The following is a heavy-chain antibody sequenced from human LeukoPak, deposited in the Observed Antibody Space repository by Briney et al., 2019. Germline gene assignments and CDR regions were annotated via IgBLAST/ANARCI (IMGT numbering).Heavy chain of an antibody. CDR2: IYQSGSP. J-gene: IGHJ4*02. CDR3: ARVGHRKAAAGVFDY. CDR1: GASISSPFW. V-gene: IGHV4-4*02. D-gene: IGHD6-13*01. Sequence: SGTLSLTCAVSGASISSPFWWSWVRQTPGKGLEWIGEIYQSGSPNYNPSLKSRVTMSVDKSKNLVFLRLMSVTAANTAVYYCARVGHRKAAAGVFDYWGQGTLVTVSS.